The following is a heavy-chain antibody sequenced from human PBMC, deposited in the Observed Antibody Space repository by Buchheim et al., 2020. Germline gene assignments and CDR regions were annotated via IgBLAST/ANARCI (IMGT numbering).Heavy chain of an antibody. CDR2: IKQDGSEK. V-gene: IGHV3-7*01. CDR3: ARDRGDTAMVIDAFDI. J-gene: IGHJ3*02. CDR1: GFTFSSYW. Sequence: EVQLVESGGGLVQPGGSLRLSCAASGFTFSSYWMSWVRQAPGKGLEWVANIKQDGSEKYYVDTVKGRFTISRDNAMNSLYLQMNSLRAEDTAVYYCARDRGDTAMVIDAFDIWGQGT. D-gene: IGHD5-18*01.